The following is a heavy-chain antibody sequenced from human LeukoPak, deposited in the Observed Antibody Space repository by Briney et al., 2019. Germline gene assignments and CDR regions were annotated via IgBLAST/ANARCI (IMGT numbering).Heavy chain of an antibody. CDR2: IYTSGST. J-gene: IGHJ3*02. V-gene: IGHV4-61*02. CDR3: ARARSDIVVVPAALAFDI. Sequence: PSQTLSLTCTASGGSISSGSYYWSWIRQPAGKGLEWIGRIYTSGSTNYNPSLKSRVTISVDTSKNQFSLKLSSVTAADTAVYYCARARSDIVVVPAALAFDIWGQGTMVTVSS. D-gene: IGHD2-2*01. CDR1: GGSISSGSYY.